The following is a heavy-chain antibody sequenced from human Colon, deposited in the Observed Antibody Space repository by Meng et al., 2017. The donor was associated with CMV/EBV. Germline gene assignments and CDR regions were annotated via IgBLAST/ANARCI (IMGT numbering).Heavy chain of an antibody. CDR2: INGDGSDT. CDR3: ARGGDGGLDY. J-gene: IGHJ4*02. Sequence: EVQLVESGGGLVKPGGSLRLSCAASGFGFGHLWMHRVRQAPGKGLVWVSYINGDGSDTHYADSVKGRFTISRDNAKNTLYLQVNSLTSEDTAMYYCARGGDGGLDYWGQGTLVTVSS. D-gene: IGHD3-16*01. V-gene: IGHV3-74*02. CDR1: GFGFGHLW.